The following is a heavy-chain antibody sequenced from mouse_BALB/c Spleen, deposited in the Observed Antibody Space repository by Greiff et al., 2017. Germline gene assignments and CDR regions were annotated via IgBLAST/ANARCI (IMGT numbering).Heavy chain of an antibody. Sequence: EVHLVESGGGLVKPGGSLKLSCAASGFTFSSYAMSWVRQTPEKRLEWVASISSGGSTYYPDSVKGRFTISRDNARNILYLQMSSLRSEDTAMYYCAREGDYYGSLYYAMDYWGQGTSVTVSS. V-gene: IGHV5-6-5*01. CDR1: GFTFSSYA. D-gene: IGHD1-1*01. J-gene: IGHJ4*01. CDR3: AREGDYYGSLYYAMDY. CDR2: ISSGGST.